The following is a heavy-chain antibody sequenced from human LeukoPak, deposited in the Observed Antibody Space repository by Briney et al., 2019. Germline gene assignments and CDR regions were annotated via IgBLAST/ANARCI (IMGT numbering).Heavy chain of an antibody. CDR1: GGAISSYY. Sequence: SGTLSLTCTVSGGAISSYYWSWVRQHPGEGLGWIGYIYYSGSTNYNPSLKSRVTISVDTSKNQFSLKLSSVTAADTAVYYCARATTEGFLEWFNKYYFDYWGQGTLVTVSS. J-gene: IGHJ4*02. CDR3: ARATTEGFLEWFNKYYFDY. D-gene: IGHD3-3*01. CDR2: IYYSGST. V-gene: IGHV4-59*01.